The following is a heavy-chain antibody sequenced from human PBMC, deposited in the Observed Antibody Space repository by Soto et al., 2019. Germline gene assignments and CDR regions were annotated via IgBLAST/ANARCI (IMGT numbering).Heavy chain of an antibody. J-gene: IGHJ3*02. CDR3: ARDGSGDRHAFDI. Sequence: QVQLVESGGGVVQSGRSLRLSCAASGFSFSSYGMHWVHQAPGKGLEWVAVIWYDGSNKYYADSVKGRFTISRDNSKNTLYLLMNSLRAEDTAVYYCARDGSGDRHAFDIWGQGTMVTVSS. CDR1: GFSFSSYG. V-gene: IGHV3-33*01. CDR2: IWYDGSNK. D-gene: IGHD3-10*01.